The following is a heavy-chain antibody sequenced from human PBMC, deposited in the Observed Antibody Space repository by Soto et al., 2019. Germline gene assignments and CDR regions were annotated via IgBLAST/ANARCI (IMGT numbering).Heavy chain of an antibody. CDR2: ISGSGGST. CDR1: GFTFSSYA. CDR3: AKAKDSRSWSPLYSQP. Sequence: GGSLRLSCAASGFTFSSYAMSWVRQAPGKGLEWVSAISGSGGSTYYADSVKGRFTISRDNSKNTLYLQMNSLRAEDTAVYYCAKAKDSRSWSPLYSQPWGKGTLVPVSS. J-gene: IGHJ1*01. V-gene: IGHV3-23*01. D-gene: IGHD6-13*01.